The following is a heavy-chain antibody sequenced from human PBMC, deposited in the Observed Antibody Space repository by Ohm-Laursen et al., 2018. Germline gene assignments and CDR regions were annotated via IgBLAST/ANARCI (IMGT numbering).Heavy chain of an antibody. D-gene: IGHD3-10*01. V-gene: IGHV3-53*01. J-gene: IGHJ4*02. CDR1: GFTVSTNY. Sequence: SLRLSCAASGFTVSTNYMSWVRQAPGKGLEWVSVIYSGGSSYYADSVKGRFTISRDSAKNSLHLQMNSLRAEDTAVYYCARSMTTMVRRRSYYFDYWGQGTLVTVSS. CDR2: IYSGGSS. CDR3: ARSMTTMVRRRSYYFDY.